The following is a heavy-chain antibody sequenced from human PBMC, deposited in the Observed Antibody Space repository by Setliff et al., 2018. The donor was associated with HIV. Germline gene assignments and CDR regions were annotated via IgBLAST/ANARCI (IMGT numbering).Heavy chain of an antibody. J-gene: IGHJ4*02. CDR2: IYSTGHT. D-gene: IGHD3-10*01. CDR1: SYSITNGNY. Sequence: SETLSLTCLVFSYSITNGNYWAWIRQSPGKGLEWIGSIYSTGHTYSNPSHKSRLTMSVDTAKNRFSLKLISVTAADTAVYYCARDRALRFSKSPSFNYFDVWGQGALVTVSS. CDR3: ARDRALRFSKSPSFNYFDV. V-gene: IGHV4-38-2*02.